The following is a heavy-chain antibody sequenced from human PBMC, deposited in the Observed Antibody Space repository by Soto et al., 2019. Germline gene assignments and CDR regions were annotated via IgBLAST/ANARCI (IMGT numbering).Heavy chain of an antibody. D-gene: IGHD3-16*01. V-gene: IGHV3-23*01. CDR1: GFTFGTYA. CDR2: ISGIDGST. Sequence: EVRLLESGGNLVQPGGSLRLSCAASGFTFGTYALSWVRQAPGKGLEWVSAISGIDGSTYYADSVEGRFTISRDNSKNPLHLQKNSLAVADTALFYCAIPRRGGGFGGMDVWGQGTTVRVSS. J-gene: IGHJ6*02. CDR3: AIPRRGGGFGGMDV.